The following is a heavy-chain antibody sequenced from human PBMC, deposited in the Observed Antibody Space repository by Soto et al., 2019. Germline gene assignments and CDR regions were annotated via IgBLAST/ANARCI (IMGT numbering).Heavy chain of an antibody. CDR2: ISATGGGT. J-gene: IGHJ4*02. V-gene: IGHV3-23*01. CDR3: AKDRRAGGNSALYFDF. Sequence: GGSLRLSCAASGFKFSNYAMSWVRQAPGKRLVWGSLISATGGGTYYADSVKGRFTISRDNSHNTLYLQVHSLTAEDTAVYYCAKDRRAGGNSALYFDFWGQGAQVTVSS. D-gene: IGHD3-16*01. CDR1: GFKFSNYA.